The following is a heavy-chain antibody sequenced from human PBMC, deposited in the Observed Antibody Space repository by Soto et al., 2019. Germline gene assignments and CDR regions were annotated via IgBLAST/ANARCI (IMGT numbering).Heavy chain of an antibody. J-gene: IGHJ5*02. Sequence: LSLTCTVSGASISGGTYYWTWIRQAPGKGLEWVGHIYYTGSTNYNPALNDRVTISVDTSKNHFSLQLTSVAAADTAVYYCARGAGFSYASTWFDIWGQGTLVTVSS. CDR3: ARGAGFSYASTWFDI. CDR2: IYYTGST. V-gene: IGHV4-61*03. CDR1: GASISGGTYY. D-gene: IGHD5-18*01.